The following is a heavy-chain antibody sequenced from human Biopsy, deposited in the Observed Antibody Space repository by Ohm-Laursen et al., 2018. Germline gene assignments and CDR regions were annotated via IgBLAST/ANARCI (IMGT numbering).Heavy chain of an antibody. CDR1: GDSIARYY. J-gene: IGHJ4*02. Sequence: TLSLTCTVSGDSIARYYWTWIRQSPGKGLEWIAYIYYSGRPNYNPSLKGRVVISVDRSRNQFFLKLTSATAADTAIYYCARGMRSSGSPYFDSWGQGTLVTVSS. D-gene: IGHD6-19*01. CDR2: IYYSGRP. CDR3: ARGMRSSGSPYFDS. V-gene: IGHV4-59*01.